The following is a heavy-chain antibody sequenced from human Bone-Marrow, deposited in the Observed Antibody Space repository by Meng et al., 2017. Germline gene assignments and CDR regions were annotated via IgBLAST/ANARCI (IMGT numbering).Heavy chain of an antibody. D-gene: IGHD3-10*01. J-gene: IGHJ5*02. Sequence: SETLSLTCAVSGYSISSGYYWGWIRQPPGKGLEWTGSIYHSGSTYYNPSLKSRVTISVDTSKNQFSLKLSSVTAADTAVYYCARGSGSYSTLGTGFSRTYNWFDPWGQGTLVTVSS. CDR1: GYSISSGYY. V-gene: IGHV4-38-2*01. CDR2: IYHSGST. CDR3: ARGSGSYSTLGTGFSRTYNWFDP.